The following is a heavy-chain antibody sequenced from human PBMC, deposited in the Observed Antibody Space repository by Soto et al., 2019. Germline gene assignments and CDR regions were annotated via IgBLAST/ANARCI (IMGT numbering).Heavy chain of an antibody. D-gene: IGHD4-17*01. Sequence: GGSLRLSCAASGFTFSSYGMHWVRQAPGKGLEWVAVIWYDGSNKYYADSVKGRFTISRDNSKNTLYLQMNSLRAEDTAVYYCARSTVTTSWALHGVCFDYWGQGTLVTVSS. V-gene: IGHV3-33*01. CDR2: IWYDGSNK. CDR1: GFTFSSYG. J-gene: IGHJ4*02. CDR3: ARSTVTTSWALHGVCFDY.